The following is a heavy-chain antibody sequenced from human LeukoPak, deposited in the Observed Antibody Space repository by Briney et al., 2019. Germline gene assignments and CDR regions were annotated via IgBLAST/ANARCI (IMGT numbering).Heavy chain of an antibody. V-gene: IGHV3-23*01. CDR2: ISGSGGST. Sequence: GGSLRLSCAASGFTFSSYAMSWVRQAPGKGLEWVSAISGSGGSTYYADSVKGRFTISRDNSKNTLYLQMNSLRAEDTAVYCCAKGPTPAAIPSYSDYWGQGTLVTVSS. CDR1: GFTFSSYA. D-gene: IGHD2-2*02. J-gene: IGHJ4*02. CDR3: AKGPTPAAIPSYSDY.